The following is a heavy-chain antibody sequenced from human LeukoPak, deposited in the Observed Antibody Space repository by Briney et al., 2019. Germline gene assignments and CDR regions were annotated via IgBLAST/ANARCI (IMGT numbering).Heavy chain of an antibody. CDR3: VRDNPRCCGVVPANIDDY. CDR2: ISHDSGVR. D-gene: IGHD2-15*01. V-gene: IGHV3-48*01. Sequence: GGSLRLSCEASGFIFSRDSMNWVRQAPGKGLEWISYISHDSGVRYYADSVRGRFTISRDNAKNSLHLQMYSLRAEDTAVYYCVRDNPRCCGVVPANIDDYWGQGTLVTVSS. CDR1: GFIFSRDS. J-gene: IGHJ4*02.